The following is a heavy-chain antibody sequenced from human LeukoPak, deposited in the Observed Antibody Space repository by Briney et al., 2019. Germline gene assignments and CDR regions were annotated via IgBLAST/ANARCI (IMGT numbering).Heavy chain of an antibody. D-gene: IGHD1-26*01. CDR1: GFTSNNNY. J-gene: IGHJ4*02. Sequence: GGSLRLSCAASGFTSNNNYMNWVRQAPGKGLEWVSVIYSGGNTYYADSVKGRFTISRDNSKNTLYLQMNSLRAEDTAIYYCARSWDARLNFDYWGQGTLVTVSS. CDR3: ARSWDARLNFDY. V-gene: IGHV3-66*02. CDR2: IYSGGNT.